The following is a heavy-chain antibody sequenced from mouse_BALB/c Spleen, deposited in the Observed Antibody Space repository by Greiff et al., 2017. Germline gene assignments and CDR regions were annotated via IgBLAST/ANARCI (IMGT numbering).Heavy chain of an antibody. V-gene: IGHV1-87*01. Sequence: VQLQQSGAELARPGASVKLSCKASGYTFTSYWMQWVKQRPGQGLEWIGAIYPGDGDTRYTQKFKGKATLTADKSSSTAYMQLSSLASEDSAVYYCASEDYYGYWFAYWGQGTLVTVSA. CDR1: GYTFTSYW. CDR2: IYPGDGDT. D-gene: IGHD1-2*01. J-gene: IGHJ3*01. CDR3: ASEDYYGYWFAY.